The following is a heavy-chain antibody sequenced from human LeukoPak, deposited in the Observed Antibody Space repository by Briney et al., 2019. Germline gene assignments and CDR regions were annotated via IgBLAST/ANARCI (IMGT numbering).Heavy chain of an antibody. CDR2: ISYSGST. J-gene: IGHJ4*02. Sequence: SETLSLTCTVSGVSIRSRYWIWIRQPPGKGLEWIGHISYSGSTIYNPSLKSRVTILPDTSKNQFSLRLSSVTAADTAVYYCARDGEGDEGWDYWGQGTLVTVSS. V-gene: IGHV4-59*11. D-gene: IGHD7-27*01. CDR3: ARDGEGDEGWDY. CDR1: GVSIRSRY.